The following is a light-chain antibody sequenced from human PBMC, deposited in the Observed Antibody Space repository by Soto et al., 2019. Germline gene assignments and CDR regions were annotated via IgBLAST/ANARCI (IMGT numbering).Light chain of an antibody. V-gene: IGLV2-14*01. Sequence: QSALTQPASVSGSPGQSITISCTGTSSDIGGHNFVAWYQQHPGKAPKLMIYEVSNRPSGVSNRFSGSKSGNTASLTISGLQAEDEADYYCSSYTSSITVVFGGGTKLTVL. CDR1: SSDIGGHNF. CDR2: EVS. J-gene: IGLJ2*01. CDR3: SSYTSSITVV.